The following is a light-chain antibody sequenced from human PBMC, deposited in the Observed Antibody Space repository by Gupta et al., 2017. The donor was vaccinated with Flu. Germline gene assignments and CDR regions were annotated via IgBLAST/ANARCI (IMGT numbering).Light chain of an antibody. Sequence: EVVFTQSPATLSLSPGDRATLSCRASQGVGSYLAWYQQKLGQAPRLLIYDSSNRANGIPGRFSGSGTGTDFTLTISSLEPEDFAVYYCQQRHNWPLTFGGGTKVEIK. CDR2: DSS. CDR3: QQRHNWPLT. J-gene: IGKJ4*01. V-gene: IGKV3-11*01. CDR1: QGVGSY.